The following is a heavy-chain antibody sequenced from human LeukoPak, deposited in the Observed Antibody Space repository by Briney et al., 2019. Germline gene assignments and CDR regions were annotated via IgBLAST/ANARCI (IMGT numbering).Heavy chain of an antibody. CDR2: IYPSDSDT. CDR1: GYSFTSYW. J-gene: IGHJ3*02. V-gene: IGHV5-51*01. CDR3: ARRIGLRSSDI. Sequence: GESLKISCQCSGYSFTSYWIGWVRQMPGKGLEWMGIIYPSDSDTRYSPSFQGQVTISADKSISTAYLQWSSLKASDTAMYHCARRIGLRSSDIWGQGTMVTVSS. D-gene: IGHD1-26*01.